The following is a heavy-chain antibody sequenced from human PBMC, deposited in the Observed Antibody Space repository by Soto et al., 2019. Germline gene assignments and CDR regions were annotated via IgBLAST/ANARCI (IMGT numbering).Heavy chain of an antibody. V-gene: IGHV1-18*01. CDR2: INVYNGNT. D-gene: IGHD3-10*01. CDR3: ARGVGSGSYYNQYNWFDP. Sequence: ASVKVSCKASGYTFTNYGISWVRQAPGQWLEWMGWINVYNGNTKYAQKVQGRVTMTTNTSTSTAYMELRSLRSDDTAVYYCARGVGSGSYYNQYNWFDPWGQGTLVTVSS. CDR1: GYTFTNYG. J-gene: IGHJ5*02.